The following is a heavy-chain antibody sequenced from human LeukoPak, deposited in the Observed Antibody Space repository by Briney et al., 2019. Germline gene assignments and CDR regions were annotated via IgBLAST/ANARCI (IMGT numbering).Heavy chain of an antibody. CDR2: IYYSGST. D-gene: IGHD2-8*01. CDR3: ARDHNGVLDY. J-gene: IGHJ4*02. CDR1: GGSISSGGYY. V-gene: IGHV4-31*03. Sequence: PSQTLSLTCTVSGGSISSGGYYWSWIRQHPGKGLEWIGYIYYSGSTNYNPSLKSRVTISVDTSKNQFSLKLSSVTAADTAVYYCARDHNGVLDYWGQGTLVTVSS.